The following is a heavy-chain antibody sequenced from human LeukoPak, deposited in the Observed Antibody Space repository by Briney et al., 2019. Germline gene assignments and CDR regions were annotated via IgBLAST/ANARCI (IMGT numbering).Heavy chain of an antibody. J-gene: IGHJ4*02. D-gene: IGHD1-1*01. Sequence: ASVKVSCKASGYIFTSFYMHWVRQDPGQGLEWMGWINPNNGGTKYAQKFQGRVTMTRDTSIHTVYMELTRLRSDDTAIYYCARDPSSGTHFDYWGQGTLVTVSS. V-gene: IGHV1-2*02. CDR1: GYIFTSFY. CDR3: ARDPSSGTHFDY. CDR2: INPNNGGT.